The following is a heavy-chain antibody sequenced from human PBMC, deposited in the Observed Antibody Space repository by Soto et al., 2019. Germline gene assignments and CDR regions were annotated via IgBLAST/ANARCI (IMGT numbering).Heavy chain of an antibody. CDR2: ISHSGST. J-gene: IGHJ4*02. CDR3: ARDGTGSYGGVDS. Sequence: QVQLQESGPGLVKPSQTLSLSCTVSGASISRGAYYWSWIRQLPGQGLEWIGHISHSGSTKYNPSLKNRIFISLNTSKNQLSLKLSSGAGVDAVVYYCARDGTGSYGGVDSWGPGTLVSVSS. V-gene: IGHV4-31*03. CDR1: GASISRGAYY. D-gene: IGHD3-10*01.